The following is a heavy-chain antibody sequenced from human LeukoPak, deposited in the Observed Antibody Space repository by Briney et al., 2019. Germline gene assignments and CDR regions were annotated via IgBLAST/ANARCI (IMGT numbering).Heavy chain of an antibody. CDR1: RYTFTIYD. V-gene: IGHV1-8*01. CDR2: MNPNSGNT. CDR3: ARDGYYDSSGILDY. Sequence: GASVTVSFMASRYTFTIYDINWVRQATGQGLEWMGWMNPNSGNTGYAQKFQGRVTMTRDTSISTAYMELSRLRSDDTAVCYCARDGYYDSSGILDYWGQGTLVTVSS. D-gene: IGHD3-22*01. J-gene: IGHJ4*02.